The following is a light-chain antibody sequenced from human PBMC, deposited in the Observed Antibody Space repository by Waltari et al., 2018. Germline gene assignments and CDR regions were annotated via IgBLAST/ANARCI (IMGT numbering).Light chain of an antibody. CDR3: QQYYSVPLT. Sequence: DIVMTQSPDSLAVSLGERATINCKSSQTISYSSNNKNYLAWYQKKPGQPPRLLISWASSRGSGVPDRFSGSGSGTDFTLTISSLQVEDVAIYYCQQYYSVPLTFGKGTKVAFK. V-gene: IGKV4-1*01. J-gene: IGKJ1*01. CDR1: QTISYSSNNKNY. CDR2: WAS.